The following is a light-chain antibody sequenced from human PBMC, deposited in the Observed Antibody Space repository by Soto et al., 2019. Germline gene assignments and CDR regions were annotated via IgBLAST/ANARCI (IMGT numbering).Light chain of an antibody. CDR1: QSISNY. CDR2: AAS. Sequence: DIPMTQSPSSLSASVGDRVTITCRASQSISNYLNWYQHKPGKAPKLLIYAASTLQTGAPSRFSGSGSGTDFTLTISSLQPEDFATYFCQQSYNTPRTFGQGTNLEIE. CDR3: QQSYNTPRT. V-gene: IGKV1-39*01. J-gene: IGKJ2*01.